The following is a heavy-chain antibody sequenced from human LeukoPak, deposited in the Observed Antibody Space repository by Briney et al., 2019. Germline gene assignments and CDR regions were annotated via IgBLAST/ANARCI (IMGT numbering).Heavy chain of an antibody. CDR2: IYHSGST. Sequence: SETLSLTCTVSGGSISSGGYYWSWIRQPPGKGLEWIGYIYHSGSTYYNPSLKSRVTISVDRSKNQFSLKLSSVTAADTAVYYCALIAAAPGYMDVWGKGTTVTVSS. J-gene: IGHJ6*03. D-gene: IGHD6-13*01. CDR1: GGSISSGGYY. CDR3: ALIAAAPGYMDV. V-gene: IGHV4-30-2*02.